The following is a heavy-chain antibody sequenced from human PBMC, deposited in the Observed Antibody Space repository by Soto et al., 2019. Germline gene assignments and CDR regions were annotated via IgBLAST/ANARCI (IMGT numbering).Heavy chain of an antibody. D-gene: IGHD6-13*01. CDR2: ISGSGDKT. J-gene: IGHJ5*02. Sequence: ASLRLYCAASGFSFSNFAVSWVRQAPGTGLEWVSSISGSGDKTYYLDSVKGRFTISRDNSKNALYLHMNSLGAEDTAVYFCAKDYASTWYWYFDPWGQGTLVTVSS. CDR1: GFSFSNFA. CDR3: AKDYASTWYWYFDP. V-gene: IGHV3-23*01.